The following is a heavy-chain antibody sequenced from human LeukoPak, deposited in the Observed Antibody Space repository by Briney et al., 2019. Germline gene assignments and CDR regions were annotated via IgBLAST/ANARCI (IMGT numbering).Heavy chain of an antibody. V-gene: IGHV4-61*02. CDR1: GGSISSGSYY. CDR2: IYTSGST. J-gene: IGHJ4*02. CDR3: AGSFLLDSSGYYRDY. D-gene: IGHD3-22*01. Sequence: PSETLSLTCTVSGGSISSGSYYWSWIRQAAGKGLEWIGRIYTSGSTNYNPSLKSRVTISVDTSENQFSLKLSSVTAADTAVYYCAGSFLLDSSGYYRDYWGQGTLVTVSS.